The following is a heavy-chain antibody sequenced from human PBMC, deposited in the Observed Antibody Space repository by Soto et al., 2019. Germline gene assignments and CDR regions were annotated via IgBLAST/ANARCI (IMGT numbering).Heavy chain of an antibody. CDR3: ARHKQQLVQGHFDY. CDR1: GGSISSYY. V-gene: IGHV4-59*08. CDR2: IYYSGST. Sequence: SETLSLTCTVSGGSISSYYWSWIRQPPGKGLEWIGYIYYSGSTNYNPSLKSRVTISVDTSKNQFSLKLSSVTAADTAVYYYARHKQQLVQGHFDYWGQGTLVTVSS. D-gene: IGHD6-13*01. J-gene: IGHJ4*02.